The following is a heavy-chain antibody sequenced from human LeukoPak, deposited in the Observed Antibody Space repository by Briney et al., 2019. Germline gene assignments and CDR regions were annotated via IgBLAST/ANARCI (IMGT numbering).Heavy chain of an antibody. CDR3: VRVSCTNGVCYGFDY. D-gene: IGHD2-8*01. CDR1: GFTLSRYW. V-gene: IGHV3-7*01. CDR2: IKQEGSEK. Sequence: GGSLRLSCAASGFTLSRYWISWVRQAPGQGLEWGANIKQEGSEKYYVDSVKGRFTISRDNAKNSLYLQMHSLRGEDTAVYYCVRVSCTNGVCYGFDYWGQGTLVTVSS. J-gene: IGHJ4*02.